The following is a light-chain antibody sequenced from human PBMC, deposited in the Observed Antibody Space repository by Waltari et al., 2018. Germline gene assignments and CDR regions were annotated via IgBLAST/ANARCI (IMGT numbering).Light chain of an antibody. Sequence: IVMTQSQDSLAVSLGERATINCKSSQSVFYSSNNKNYLAWYQQKPGQPPKLLIYWASNRESGVPARFSGSGSGTDFTLTISSLQAEDVAVYYCQQYYSIPYTFGQGTKLEIK. CDR2: WAS. V-gene: IGKV4-1*01. CDR1: QSVFYSSNNKNY. CDR3: QQYYSIPYT. J-gene: IGKJ2*01.